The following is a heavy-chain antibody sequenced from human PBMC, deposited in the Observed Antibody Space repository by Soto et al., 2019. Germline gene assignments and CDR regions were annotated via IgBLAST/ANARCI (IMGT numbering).Heavy chain of an antibody. CDR2: IIPILVTA. CDR1: GGTFSSYA. D-gene: IGHD2-15*01. CDR3: AIRNSKTYYYYGMDV. J-gene: IGHJ6*02. Sequence: QVQLVQSGAEVKKPGSSVKVSCKASGGTFSSYAISWVRQAPGQGLEWMGGIIPILVTANYAQKFQGRVTITADNPTSTAYMELSSLRSEDTAVYYCAIRNSKTYYYYGMDVWGQGTTVTVSS. V-gene: IGHV1-69*06.